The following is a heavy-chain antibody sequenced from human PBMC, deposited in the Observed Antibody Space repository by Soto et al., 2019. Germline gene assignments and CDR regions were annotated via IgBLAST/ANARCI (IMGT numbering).Heavy chain of an antibody. CDR1: GFTFSSYS. D-gene: IGHD5-12*01. CDR2: ISSSSYI. J-gene: IGHJ4*02. CDR3: ARDLGYSGYDVRAGDDY. Sequence: GGSLRLSCAASGFTFSSYSMNWVRQAPGKGLEWVSSISSSSYIYYADSVKGRFTISRDNAKNSLYLQMNSLRAEDTAVYYCARDLGYSGYDVRAGDDYWGQGTLVTVSS. V-gene: IGHV3-21*01.